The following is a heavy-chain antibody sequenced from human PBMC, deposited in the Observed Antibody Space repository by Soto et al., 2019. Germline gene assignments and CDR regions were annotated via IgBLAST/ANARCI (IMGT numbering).Heavy chain of an antibody. CDR1: GFTFSSYG. J-gene: IGHJ4*02. V-gene: IGHV3-30*18. CDR2: ISYDGSNK. Sequence: PGGSLRLSCAASGFTFSSYGMHWVRQAPGKGLEWVAVISYDGSNKYYADSVKGRFTISRDNSKNTLHLQMNSLRAEDTAVYYCAKGSSGWFTYFDYWGQGTLVTVS. CDR3: AKGSSGWFTYFDY. D-gene: IGHD6-19*01.